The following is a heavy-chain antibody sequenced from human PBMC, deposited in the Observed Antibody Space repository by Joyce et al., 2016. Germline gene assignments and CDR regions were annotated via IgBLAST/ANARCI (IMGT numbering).Heavy chain of an antibody. D-gene: IGHD3-22*01. Sequence: QVQLVQSGSEVKKPGASVEVSCKASGYIFTTYGISWVRQAPGQGCEWMGWISAHHGNTKYAQKFQGRVTMTIDTSTSTAYMELESLRSDDTAVYCCARDIHYYNSSGYYWGAFDIWGQGTMVSVSS. CDR1: GYIFTTYG. CDR2: ISAHHGNT. V-gene: IGHV1-18*01. J-gene: IGHJ3*02. CDR3: ARDIHYYNSSGYYWGAFDI.